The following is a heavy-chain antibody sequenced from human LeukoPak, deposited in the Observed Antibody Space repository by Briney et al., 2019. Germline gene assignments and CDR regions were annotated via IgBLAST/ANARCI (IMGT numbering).Heavy chain of an antibody. Sequence: PGGSLRLSCAAFGFTFDDYGMHWVRQAPGKGLEWVSAISWNSANIGYADSVKGRFTISRDNAKNSLYLQMNSLGAEDAAFYYCAKDKISGVRGALDYWGQGTLVTVSS. J-gene: IGHJ4*02. CDR2: ISWNSANI. D-gene: IGHD3-10*01. CDR1: GFTFDDYG. CDR3: AKDKISGVRGALDY. V-gene: IGHV3-9*01.